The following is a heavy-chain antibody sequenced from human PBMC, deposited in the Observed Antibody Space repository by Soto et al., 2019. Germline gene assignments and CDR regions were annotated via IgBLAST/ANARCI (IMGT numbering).Heavy chain of an antibody. D-gene: IGHD5-18*01. CDR1: GFTFDDYA. Sequence: GGSLRLSCAASGFTFDDYAMHWVRQAPGKGLEWVSGISWNSGSIGYADSVKGRFTISRDNAKNSLYLQMNSLRAEDTALYYCAKDIGGYSYGRPQYYYGMDVWGQGTTVTVS. CDR3: AKDIGGYSYGRPQYYYGMDV. J-gene: IGHJ6*02. CDR2: ISWNSGSI. V-gene: IGHV3-9*01.